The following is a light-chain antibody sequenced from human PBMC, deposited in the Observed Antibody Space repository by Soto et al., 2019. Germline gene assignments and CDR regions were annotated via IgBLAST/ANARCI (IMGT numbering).Light chain of an antibody. Sequence: EIVLTQSPGTLSFSPGEGATLSCRASQSVRSNYLAWYQHKPGQAPRLLIYGASSRATGIPDRFSGSGSGTDFTLTISRLEPEDFAVYYCQQSGVSPLYTFGQGTKLESK. CDR2: GAS. J-gene: IGKJ2*01. CDR3: QQSGVSPLYT. CDR1: QSVRSNY. V-gene: IGKV3-20*01.